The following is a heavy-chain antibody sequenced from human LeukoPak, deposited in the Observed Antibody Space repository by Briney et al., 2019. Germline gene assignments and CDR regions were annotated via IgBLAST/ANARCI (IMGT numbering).Heavy chain of an antibody. CDR2: INPNSGVT. D-gene: IGHD1-26*01. CDR1: GYTFSGYY. V-gene: IGHV1-2*02. J-gene: IGHJ4*02. CDR3: AREGRDYPGIFDY. Sequence: GASVKVSCKASGYTFSGYYMHWVRQAPGQGLEWMGWINPNSGVTTYAQKFQGRVTMTRDTSISTAYMELISLSSDDTALYYCAREGRDYPGIFDYWGQGTLVTVSS.